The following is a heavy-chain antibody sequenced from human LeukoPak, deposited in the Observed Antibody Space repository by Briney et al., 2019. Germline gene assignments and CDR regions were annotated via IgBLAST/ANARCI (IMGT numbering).Heavy chain of an antibody. Sequence: GRSLRLSCVVSGFTFSSYWMSWVRQAPGQGLEWVANIKQDGSEKYYVDSVKGRFTMSRDNAKNSLYLQMNSLRAEDTAVYYCARVQWELRGVGSYFEYWGQGALVTVSS. J-gene: IGHJ4*02. D-gene: IGHD1-26*01. CDR3: ARVQWELRGVGSYFEY. V-gene: IGHV3-7*01. CDR1: GFTFSSYW. CDR2: IKQDGSEK.